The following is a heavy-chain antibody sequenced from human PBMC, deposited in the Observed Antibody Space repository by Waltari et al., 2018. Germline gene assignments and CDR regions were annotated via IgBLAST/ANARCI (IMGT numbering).Heavy chain of an antibody. CDR3: AKEGSGDRSFDI. J-gene: IGHJ3*02. V-gene: IGHV1-69*12. CDR2: FIPLFGTA. CDR1: GDSFSSYS. Sequence: QVQLVESGAEVKKPGSSVNVSCKASGDSFSSYSITWGRQAPGQGPEWMGGFIPLFGTANYAQKFQGRVTITADESTSTAHMELNSLRSDETAVYYCAKEGSGDRSFDIWGQGTMVTVSS. D-gene: IGHD7-27*01.